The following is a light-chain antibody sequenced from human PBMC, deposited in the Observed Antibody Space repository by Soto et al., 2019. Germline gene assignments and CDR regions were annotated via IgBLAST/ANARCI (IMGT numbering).Light chain of an antibody. CDR3: CSYGGSYSV. V-gene: IGLV2-11*01. Sequence: SSLPQHHSVSWSPGQSVTMSCTGSSSDVGGYDYVSWYQQHPGTAPKLMIYDVSKRPSGVPDRFSGSQSGNTAFLTISGLQAEDEADYYCCSYGGSYSVFGTGTKVTVL. J-gene: IGLJ1*01. CDR2: DVS. CDR1: SSDVGGYDY.